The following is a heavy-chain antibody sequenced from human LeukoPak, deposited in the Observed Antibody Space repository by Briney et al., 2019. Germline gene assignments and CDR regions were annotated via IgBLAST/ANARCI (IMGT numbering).Heavy chain of an antibody. CDR3: ARDDGDSLFDY. V-gene: IGHV1-2*02. CDR1: GYTFTGYY. D-gene: IGHD4-17*01. J-gene: IGHJ4*02. Sequence: ASVKVFCKASGYTFTGYYMHWVRQAPGQGLEWMGWINPNSGGTNYAQNFQGRVTMTRDTSISTAYMELSRLRSDDTAVYYCARDDGDSLFDYWGQGTLVTVSS. CDR2: INPNSGGT.